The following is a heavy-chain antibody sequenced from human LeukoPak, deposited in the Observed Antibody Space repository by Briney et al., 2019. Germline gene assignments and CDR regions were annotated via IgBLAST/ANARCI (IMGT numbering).Heavy chain of an antibody. J-gene: IGHJ5*02. CDR1: GYTFTSYD. D-gene: IGHD6-13*01. V-gene: IGHV1-8*01. CDR3: ARDRRGKTAGILNWFDP. CDR2: MNPNSGNT. Sequence: GASVKVSCKASGYTFTSYDINWVRQATGQGLEWMGWMNPNSGNTGYAQKFQGRVTMTRNTSISTAYMELSSLRSEDTAVYYCARDRRGKTAGILNWFDPRGQGTLVTVSS.